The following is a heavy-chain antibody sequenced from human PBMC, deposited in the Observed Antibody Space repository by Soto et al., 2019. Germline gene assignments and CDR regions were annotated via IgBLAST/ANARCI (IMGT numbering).Heavy chain of an antibody. D-gene: IGHD6-13*01. CDR1: GYTFTSYD. Sequence: GASVKVSCKASGYTFTSYDINWVRQATGQGLEWMGWMNPNSGNTGYAQKFQGRVTMTRNTSISTAYMELSSLRSEDTAVYYCASGIAAAGTIYYYGMDLWGQGTTVTVSS. CDR3: ASGIAAAGTIYYYGMDL. J-gene: IGHJ6*02. CDR2: MNPNSGNT. V-gene: IGHV1-8*01.